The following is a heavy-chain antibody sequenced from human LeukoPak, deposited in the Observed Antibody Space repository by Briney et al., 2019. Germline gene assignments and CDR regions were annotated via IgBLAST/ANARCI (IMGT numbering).Heavy chain of an antibody. V-gene: IGHV4-4*02. Sequence: SETLSLTCAVSGGSISSRNWWSWVRQPPGKGLEWIGEIYHSGSTNYNPSLKTRVTISVDKSKNQFSLKLSSVTAADTAVYYCARDHLANLASRLFDPWGQGTLVTVSS. J-gene: IGHJ5*02. CDR1: GGSISSRNW. CDR3: ARDHLANLASRLFDP. CDR2: IYHSGST. D-gene: IGHD3-3*01.